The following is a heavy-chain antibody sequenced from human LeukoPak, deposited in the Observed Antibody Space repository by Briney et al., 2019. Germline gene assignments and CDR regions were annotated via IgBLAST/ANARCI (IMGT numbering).Heavy chain of an antibody. D-gene: IGHD3-9*01. Sequence: SETLSLTCTVSGGSISSYYWSWIRQPPGKGLEWIWYIYYSGSTNYNPSLKSRVTISVDTSKNQFSLKLSSVTAADTAVYYCARASIDILTGYYYFDYWGQGTLVTVSS. CDR2: IYYSGST. V-gene: IGHV4-59*01. CDR3: ARASIDILTGYYYFDY. J-gene: IGHJ4*02. CDR1: GGSISSYY.